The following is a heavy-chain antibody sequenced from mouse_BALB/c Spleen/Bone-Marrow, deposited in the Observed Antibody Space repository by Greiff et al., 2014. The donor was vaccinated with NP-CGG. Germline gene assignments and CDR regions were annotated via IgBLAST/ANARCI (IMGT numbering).Heavy chain of an antibody. J-gene: IGHJ4*01. Sequence: QVQLQQSGAELMKPGASVKISCKASGYKFRSSWMEWVKQRPGHGLEWIGEIFPGSGSTNYKAKFKGKATFTADTSSNTAYMQLSSLTAEDSAVYYCSRGYAMDYWGQGTSVTVSS. CDR1: GYKFRSSW. CDR3: SRGYAMDY. CDR2: IFPGSGST. V-gene: IGHV1-9*01.